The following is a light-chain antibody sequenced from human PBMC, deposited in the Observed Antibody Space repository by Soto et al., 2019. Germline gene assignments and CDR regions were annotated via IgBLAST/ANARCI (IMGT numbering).Light chain of an antibody. J-gene: IGKJ4*01. V-gene: IGKV3-15*01. CDR1: QSVSSN. CDR2: GAS. Sequence: EIVMTQSPATLSVSQGERATLSFRASQSVSSNFAWYQQKPGQAHRLLIYGASTRATGIPARFSGSGSGTDFTLNIRSLQSEDLAVYYCPQYNSWPPLTFGGGTKVEIK. CDR3: PQYNSWPPLT.